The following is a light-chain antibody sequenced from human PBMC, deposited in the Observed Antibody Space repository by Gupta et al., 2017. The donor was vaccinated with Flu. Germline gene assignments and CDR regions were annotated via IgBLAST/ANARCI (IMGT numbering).Light chain of an antibody. CDR3: QQYQGSCT. J-gene: IGKJ1*01. CDR1: QNIFTW. CDR2: KES. Sequence: DFQMTQSPSSLSASIGDRVTITCRASQNIFTWLAWYQRKPGKVPKLLIYKESSLKSGVPSRFSGSGSGTEFTLTISSLQPDDSATYYCQQYQGSCTSGQGTKVEIQ. V-gene: IGKV1-5*03.